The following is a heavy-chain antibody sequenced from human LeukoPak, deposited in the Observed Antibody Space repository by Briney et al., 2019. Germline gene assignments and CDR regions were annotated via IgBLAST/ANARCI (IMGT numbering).Heavy chain of an antibody. D-gene: IGHD4-23*01. CDR3: ARAESSRWSAFDI. Sequence: GGSLRLSCEASGFTFNNYAMHWVRQAPGKGLEWVAVIWYDGSNKYYADSLKGRFTISRDNSKNTLYLQMNSLRAEDTAVYYCARAESSRWSAFDICGQGTVVTVSS. CDR2: IWYDGSNK. CDR1: GFTFNNYA. V-gene: IGHV3-33*01. J-gene: IGHJ3*02.